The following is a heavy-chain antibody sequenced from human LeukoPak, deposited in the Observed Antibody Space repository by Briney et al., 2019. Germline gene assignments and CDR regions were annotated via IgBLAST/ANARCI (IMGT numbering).Heavy chain of an antibody. CDR3: AREAYCGGPSCFAVNYMDV. CDR1: GSGFTFSEYW. J-gene: IGHJ6*03. CDR2: IKGDGSET. V-gene: IGHV3-7*01. D-gene: IGHD2-21*01. Sequence: GGSLRLSCVASGSGFTFSEYWMGWVRQAPGERLEWVANIKGDGSETYYVDSVKGRFSVSRDNSNNSVYLHMNSLRGDDTALYRCAREAYCGGPSCFAVNYMDVWGKGTTVTASS.